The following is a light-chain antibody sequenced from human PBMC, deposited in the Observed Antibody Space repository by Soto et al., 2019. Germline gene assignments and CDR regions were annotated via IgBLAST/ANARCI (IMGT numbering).Light chain of an antibody. CDR1: QYISFW. J-gene: IGKJ4*01. Sequence: DIQMTQSPSTLSASVGDRVTITCRASQYISFWLAWYQQKPGKAPKFLISKASNLESGVPSRFSGSGSGTEFKPTISSLQPDDFATDYCLHYASYPLSFGGGTKVEIK. V-gene: IGKV1-5*03. CDR2: KAS. CDR3: LHYASYPLS.